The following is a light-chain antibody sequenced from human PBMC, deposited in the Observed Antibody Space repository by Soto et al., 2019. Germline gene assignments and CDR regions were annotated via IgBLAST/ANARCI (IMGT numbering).Light chain of an antibody. CDR2: GAS. Sequence: EIVMTQSPATLSVSPGERATLSCRASQSVSSNLAWYQQIPGQAPRLLIYGASTRATGVPARFSGSGSGTEFTLTISSQQSEDFAVYYCQQYDNWHPKYTFGQGTKLEI. CDR1: QSVSSN. J-gene: IGKJ2*01. CDR3: QQYDNWHPKYT. V-gene: IGKV3-15*01.